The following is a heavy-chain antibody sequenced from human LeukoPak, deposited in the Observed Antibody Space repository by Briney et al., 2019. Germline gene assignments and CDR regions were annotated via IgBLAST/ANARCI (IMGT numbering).Heavy chain of an antibody. CDR3: ARRRYFDTYLDP. CDR2: VYPAGSII. CDR1: EYDFANYW. V-gene: IGHV5-51*01. Sequence: GDSLKISCKGPEYDFANYWIGWVRQMPGRGLEWMGIVYPAGSIIHYSPSFQGQVTISVDRSVSTAYLQWTSLKASDSAMYFCARRRYFDTYLDPWGQGTLVTVSS. J-gene: IGHJ5*02. D-gene: IGHD2/OR15-2a*01.